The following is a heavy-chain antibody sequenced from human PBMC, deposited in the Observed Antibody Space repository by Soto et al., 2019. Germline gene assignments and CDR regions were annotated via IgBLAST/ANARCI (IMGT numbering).Heavy chain of an antibody. CDR3: ASSGSTSPNWFDP. D-gene: IGHD2-2*01. Sequence: GASVKVSCKASGGTFSSYTISWVRQAPGQGLEWMGRIIPILGIANYAQKFQGRVTITADKSTSTAYMELSSLRSEDTAVYYCASSGSTSPNWFDPWGQGTLVTVSS. J-gene: IGHJ5*02. CDR2: IIPILGIA. CDR1: GGTFSSYT. V-gene: IGHV1-69*02.